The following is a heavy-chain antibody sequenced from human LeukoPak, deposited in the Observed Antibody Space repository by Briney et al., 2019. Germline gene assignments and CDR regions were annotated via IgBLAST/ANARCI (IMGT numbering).Heavy chain of an antibody. CDR3: AREGRDYYYDSSGYYPLFDY. J-gene: IGHJ4*02. V-gene: IGHV1-69*13. CDR1: GGTFSNYA. Sequence: GASVKVSCKASGGTFSNYAINWVRQAPGQGLEWMGGILPMFTTANYAQKFQGRVTITADESTSTAYMELSSLRSEDTAVYYCAREGRDYYYDSSGYYPLFDYWGQGTLVTVSS. CDR2: ILPMFTTA. D-gene: IGHD3-22*01.